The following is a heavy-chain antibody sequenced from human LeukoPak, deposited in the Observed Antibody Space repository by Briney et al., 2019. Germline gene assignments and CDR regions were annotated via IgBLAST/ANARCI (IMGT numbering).Heavy chain of an antibody. J-gene: IGHJ6*03. CDR1: GFTFSSYW. Sequence: GGSLRLSCAASGFTFSSYWMSWVRQAPGKGLEWVANIKQDGSEKYYVDSVKGRFTISRDNAKNSLYLQMNSLRAEDTAVYYCARFRVGAYYYYYMDVWGKGTTVTVSS. CDR2: IKQDGSEK. CDR3: ARFRVGAYYYYYMDV. V-gene: IGHV3-7*01. D-gene: IGHD1-26*01.